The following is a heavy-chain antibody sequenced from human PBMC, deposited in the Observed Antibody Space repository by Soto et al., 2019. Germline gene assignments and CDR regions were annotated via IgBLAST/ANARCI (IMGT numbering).Heavy chain of an antibody. Sequence: EVQLVESGGGLVQPGGSLRLSCAASGFTFRNYDMHWVRQGTGKGLEWVSGISAAGAADYADSVEGRFTISRENAQNSFFLQMNSLRAGDTAVYYGARTDRDFYGLDVWGQGTTVIVSS. J-gene: IGHJ6*02. CDR1: GFTFRNYD. CDR3: ARTDRDFYGLDV. CDR2: ISAAGAA. V-gene: IGHV3-13*01.